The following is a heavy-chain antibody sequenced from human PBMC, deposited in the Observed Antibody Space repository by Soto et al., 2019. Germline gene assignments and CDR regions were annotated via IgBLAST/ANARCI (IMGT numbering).Heavy chain of an antibody. V-gene: IGHV3-30-3*01. CDR1: GFTFRSYS. CDR3: ATPRGATGNLFDY. J-gene: IGHJ4*02. D-gene: IGHD1-26*01. Sequence: VQLVESGGGVVLPGRSLRLSCEAAGFTFRSYSMHWVRQAPGKGLEWAAVISFDGSETFYRDSVRGRFTVSRDNPKNTLYLQMDRVTAEDTAIYYCATPRGATGNLFDYWGQGT. CDR2: ISFDGSET.